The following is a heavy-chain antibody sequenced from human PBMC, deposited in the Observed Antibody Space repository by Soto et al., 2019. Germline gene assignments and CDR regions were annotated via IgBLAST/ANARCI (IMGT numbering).Heavy chain of an antibody. J-gene: IGHJ6*02. CDR1: GGSFSGYY. D-gene: IGHD3-9*01. V-gene: IGHV4-34*01. CDR2: INHSGST. CDR3: ARGGIWTGYSNYFSGMDF. Sequence: SETLSLTCAVYGGSFSGYYWSWIRQPPGKGLEWIGEINHSGSTNYNPSLKSRVTISVDTSKNQFSLKLSSVTAADTAVYHSARGGIWTGYSNYFSGMDFWGHGTTVAV.